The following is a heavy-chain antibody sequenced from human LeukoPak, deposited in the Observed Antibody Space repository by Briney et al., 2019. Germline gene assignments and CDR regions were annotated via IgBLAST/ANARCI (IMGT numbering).Heavy chain of an antibody. CDR2: INSDGSST. CDR1: GFTFSSSA. J-gene: IGHJ4*02. CDR3: ARDLVPEYGSGSYYNAYDY. Sequence: GGSLRLSCAASGFTFSSSAMSWVRQAPGKGLVWVSRINSDGSSTYYADSVKGRFTISRDNAKNTLYLQMNSLRAEDTAVYYCARDLVPEYGSGSYYNAYDYWGQGTLVTVSS. V-gene: IGHV3-74*01. D-gene: IGHD3-10*01.